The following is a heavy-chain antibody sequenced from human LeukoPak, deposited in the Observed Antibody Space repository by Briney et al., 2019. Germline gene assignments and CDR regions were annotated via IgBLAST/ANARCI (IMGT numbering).Heavy chain of an antibody. V-gene: IGHV4-34*01. D-gene: IGHD2-21*02. J-gene: IGHJ3*02. Sequence: SETLSLTCAVYGGSFSGYYWSWICQPPGKGLEWIGEVYHSGSTNYNPSLKSRVTISVDKSKNQFSLKLGSVTAADTAVYYCAGAYCGGDCYSGRAFDIWGQGTMVTVSS. CDR2: VYHSGST. CDR3: AGAYCGGDCYSGRAFDI. CDR1: GGSFSGYY.